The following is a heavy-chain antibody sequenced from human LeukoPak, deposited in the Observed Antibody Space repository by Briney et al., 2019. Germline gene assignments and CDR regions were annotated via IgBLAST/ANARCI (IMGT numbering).Heavy chain of an antibody. CDR2: ISAYNGNT. CDR1: GYTFTSYG. J-gene: IGHJ4*02. D-gene: IGHD3-9*01. CDR3: ARDALGGCFDWLPRYFDY. Sequence: ASVKVSCKASGYTFTSYGISWVRQAPGQGLEWMGWISAYNGNTNYAQKLQGRVTMTTDTSTSTAYMELRSLRSDDTAVYYCARDALGGCFDWLPRYFDYWGQGTLVTVSS. V-gene: IGHV1-18*01.